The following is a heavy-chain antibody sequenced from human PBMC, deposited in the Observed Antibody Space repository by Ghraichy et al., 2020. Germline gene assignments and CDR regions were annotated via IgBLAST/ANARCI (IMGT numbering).Heavy chain of an antibody. D-gene: IGHD1-26*01. Sequence: SGPTLVKPTQTITLTCTFSGFSLSTSGMCVSWIRQPPGKALEWLALIDWDDDKYYSTSLKTRLTISKDTSKNQVVLTMTNMDPVDTATYYCARSSSGSYYAYSDYWGQGTLFTVSS. V-gene: IGHV2-70*01. J-gene: IGHJ4*02. CDR3: ARSSSGSYYAYSDY. CDR1: GFSLSTSGMC. CDR2: IDWDDDK.